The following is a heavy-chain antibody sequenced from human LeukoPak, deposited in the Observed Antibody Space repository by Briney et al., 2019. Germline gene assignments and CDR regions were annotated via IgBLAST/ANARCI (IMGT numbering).Heavy chain of an antibody. Sequence: GGSLRLSCVASGNYWMHWVRQAPGKGLVWVSHINSDGSWTSYADSVKGRFTLSKDNAKDTVYLQMNSLRAEDTAVYYCVSFYETYWGRGTLVTVSS. D-gene: IGHD2/OR15-2a*01. CDR2: INSDGSWT. CDR1: GNYW. V-gene: IGHV3-74*01. CDR3: VSFYETY. J-gene: IGHJ4*02.